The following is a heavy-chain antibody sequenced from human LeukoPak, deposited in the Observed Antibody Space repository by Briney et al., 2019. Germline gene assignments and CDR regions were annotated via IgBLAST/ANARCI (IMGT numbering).Heavy chain of an antibody. CDR1: S. Sequence: SXXGXRQAPGXXXXWVSSISSSSSYIYYADSVKGGFTIYRDNAKNXLYLQMNSVRAEERAVYYCXXXXXXXXGXXYWGQGTLVTVSS. CDR3: XXXXXXXXGXXY. CDR2: ISSSSSYI. V-gene: IGHV3-21*01. J-gene: IGHJ4*02.